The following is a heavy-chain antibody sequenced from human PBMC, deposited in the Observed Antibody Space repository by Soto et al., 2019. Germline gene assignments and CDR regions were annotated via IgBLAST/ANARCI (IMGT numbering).Heavy chain of an antibody. D-gene: IGHD3-22*01. CDR2: IYHNVTT. Sequence: SETLSLTCTVSGRSINSGGYSWTWIRQPPGMGLEWIGFIYHNVTTYYNPSLKSRVTISVDRSKNQLSLKLNSVTAADTAVYYCARGGNYYDSSGSSWFDPWGQGALDTVSS. CDR1: GRSINSGGYS. CDR3: ARGGNYYDSSGSSWFDP. J-gene: IGHJ5*02. V-gene: IGHV4-30-2*01.